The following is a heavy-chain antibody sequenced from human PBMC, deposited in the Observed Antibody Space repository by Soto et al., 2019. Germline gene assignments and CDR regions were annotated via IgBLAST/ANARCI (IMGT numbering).Heavy chain of an antibody. Sequence: GGSLRLSCAASGFTFSSYSMNWVRQAPGKGLEWVSSISSSSSYIYYADSVKGRFTISRDNAKNSLYLQMNSLRAEDTAVYYCARDLVPLGFDPWGQGTLVTVSS. J-gene: IGHJ5*02. D-gene: IGHD2-2*01. CDR1: GFTFSSYS. CDR3: ARDLVPLGFDP. CDR2: ISSSSSYI. V-gene: IGHV3-21*01.